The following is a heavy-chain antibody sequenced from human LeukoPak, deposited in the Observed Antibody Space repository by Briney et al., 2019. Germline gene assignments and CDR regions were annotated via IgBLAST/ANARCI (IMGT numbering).Heavy chain of an antibody. J-gene: IGHJ4*02. CDR2: ISGSGGST. Sequence: GGSLRLSCVASEFSFSYYAMSWVRQAPGKGLEWVSAISGSGGSTYYADSVKGRFTISRDNSKNTLYLQMNSLRAEDTAVYYCAKGLQYHYFDYWGQGTLVTVSS. D-gene: IGHD4-11*01. V-gene: IGHV3-23*01. CDR3: AKGLQYHYFDY. CDR1: EFSFSYYA.